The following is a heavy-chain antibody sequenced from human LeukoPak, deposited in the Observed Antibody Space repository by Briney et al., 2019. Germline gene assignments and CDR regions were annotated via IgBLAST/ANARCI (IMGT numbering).Heavy chain of an antibody. CDR2: IIPIFGTA. V-gene: IGHV1-69*13. D-gene: IGHD2-15*01. CDR1: GGNFSSYA. CDR3: ARGAPVVVPSDYGPGYFRH. Sequence: ASVKVSCKASGGNFSSYAISWVRQAPGQGLEWMGGIIPIFGTANYAQKFQGRVTITADESTSTAYMELSSLRSEDTAVYYCARGAPVVVPSDYGPGYFRHWGQGTLVTVSS. J-gene: IGHJ1*01.